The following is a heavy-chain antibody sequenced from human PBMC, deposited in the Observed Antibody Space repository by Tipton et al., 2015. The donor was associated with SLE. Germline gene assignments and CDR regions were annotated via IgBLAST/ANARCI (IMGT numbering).Heavy chain of an antibody. Sequence: LRLSCTVSGGSVSSSSYYWGWIRQPPGKGLEWIGNIYYSGTTNYNPSLKSRITISVDTSKNQFSLKLNSVTAADTAVYYCARLGRRGGNWYFDLWGRGTLVTVSS. D-gene: IGHD3-16*01. CDR3: ARLGRRGGNWYFDL. CDR1: GGSVSSSSYY. CDR2: IYYSGTT. J-gene: IGHJ2*01. V-gene: IGHV4-39*07.